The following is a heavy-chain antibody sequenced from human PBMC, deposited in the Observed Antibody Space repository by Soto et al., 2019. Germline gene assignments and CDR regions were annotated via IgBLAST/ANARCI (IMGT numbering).Heavy chain of an antibody. CDR2: INAGNGNT. Sequence: AASVKASCKASGYTFTSYAMHWVRQAPGQRLEWMGWINAGNGNTKYSQKFQGRVTITRDTSASTAYMELSSLRSEDTAVYYCARAPRTYSSSWYAYWGQGTLVTVSS. CDR3: ARAPRTYSSSWYAY. D-gene: IGHD6-13*01. CDR1: GYTFTSYA. V-gene: IGHV1-3*01. J-gene: IGHJ4*02.